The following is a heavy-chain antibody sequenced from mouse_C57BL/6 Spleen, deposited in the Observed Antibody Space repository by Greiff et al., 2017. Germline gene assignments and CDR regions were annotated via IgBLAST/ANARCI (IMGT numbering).Heavy chain of an antibody. Sequence: QVQLKQSGAELVKPGASVKISCKASGYAFSSYWMNWVKQRPGKGLEWIGQIYPGDGDTNYNGKFKGKATLTADKSSSTAYMQLSSLTSEDSAVYFCAREGSYYSNFFDYWGQGTTLTVSS. D-gene: IGHD2-5*01. CDR1: GYAFSSYW. CDR2: IYPGDGDT. CDR3: AREGSYYSNFFDY. V-gene: IGHV1-80*01. J-gene: IGHJ2*01.